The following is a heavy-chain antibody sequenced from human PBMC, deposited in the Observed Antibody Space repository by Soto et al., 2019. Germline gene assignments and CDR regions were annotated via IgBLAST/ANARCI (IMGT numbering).Heavy chain of an antibody. Sequence: PGGSLRLSCAFSGFTFSNYAMTCVRDPPGKWLEWVSLMSGNGGRIVYADSVKGRFTISRDNSKNTLYLQMNSLRLEDTAVYYCVKDPVSARSRGAWFEYWGEGTLVSVS. J-gene: IGHJ4*02. CDR2: MSGNGGRI. CDR3: VKDPVSARSRGAWFEY. V-gene: IGHV3-23*01. D-gene: IGHD2-21*02. CDR1: GFTFSNYA.